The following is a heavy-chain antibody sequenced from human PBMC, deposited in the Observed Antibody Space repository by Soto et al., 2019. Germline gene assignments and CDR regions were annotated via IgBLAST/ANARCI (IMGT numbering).Heavy chain of an antibody. V-gene: IGHV1-69*13. CDR1: GGTFSSYA. Sequence: EASVKVSCKASGGTFSSYAISWVRQAPGQGLEWMGGIIPIFVTANYAQKFQGRVTITADESTSTAYMELSSLRSEDTAVYYCARVPLMTRFYYFDYWGQGTLVTVSS. J-gene: IGHJ4*02. CDR2: IIPIFVTA. CDR3: ARVPLMTRFYYFDY. D-gene: IGHD3-16*01.